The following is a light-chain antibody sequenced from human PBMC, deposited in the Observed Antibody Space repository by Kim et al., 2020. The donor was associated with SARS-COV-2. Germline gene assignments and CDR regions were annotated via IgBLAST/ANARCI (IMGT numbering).Light chain of an antibody. J-gene: IGKJ4*01. CDR1: QILSTSY. CDR3: QQYGGSPPVT. Sequence: PGERATLSCRADQILSTSYRVWDHHGHGQAPRLIIYDTSTRAAGIPDRLSGSGSGTDFTLTITELEPEDSGVYYCQQYGGSPPVTFGGGTKVDIK. CDR2: DTS. V-gene: IGKV3-20*01.